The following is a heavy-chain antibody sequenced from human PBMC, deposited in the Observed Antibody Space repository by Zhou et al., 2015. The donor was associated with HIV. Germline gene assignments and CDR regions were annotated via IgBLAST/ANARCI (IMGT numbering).Heavy chain of an antibody. J-gene: IGHJ5*02. D-gene: IGHD1-20*01. Sequence: QVHVEQSEAEVAKPGASVKVSCKTSGYRFTTYYVHWVRQAPGEALEWMGWINPDTGDINYARKFNGRVTMTSDTPVSTAYLELSWLTPDDTAVYYCARDVAPGGNWRLDTWGQGTQVTVSS. V-gene: IGHV1-2*02. CDR3: ARDVAPGGNWRLDT. CDR2: INPDTGDI. CDR1: GYRFTTYY.